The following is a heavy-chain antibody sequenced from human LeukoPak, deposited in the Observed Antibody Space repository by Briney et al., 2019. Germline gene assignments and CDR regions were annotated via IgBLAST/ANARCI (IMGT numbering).Heavy chain of an antibody. CDR3: ARGLGATLFYFDY. CDR1: GGSISSGGYY. CDR2: IYHSGST. V-gene: IGHV4-30-2*01. D-gene: IGHD1-26*01. J-gene: IGHJ4*02. Sequence: SETLSLTCTVSGGSISSGGYYWSWIRQPPGKGLEWIGYIYHSGSTYYNPSLKSRVTISVDRSKNQFSLKLSSVTAADTAVYYCARGLGATLFYFDYWGQGTLVTVSS.